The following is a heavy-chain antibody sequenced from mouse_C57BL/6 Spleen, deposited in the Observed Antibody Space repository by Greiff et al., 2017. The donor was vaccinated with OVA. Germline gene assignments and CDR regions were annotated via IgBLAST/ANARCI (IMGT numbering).Heavy chain of an antibody. CDR3: ARDNYSNYYFDY. CDR1: GYSITSGYY. D-gene: IGHD2-5*01. V-gene: IGHV3-6*01. J-gene: IGHJ2*01. CDR2: ISYDGSN. Sequence: DVKLQESGPGLVKPSQSLSLTCSVTGYSITSGYYWNWIRQFPGNKLEWMGYISYDGSNNYNPSLKNRISITRDTSKNQFFLKLNSVTTEDTATYYCARDNYSNYYFDYWGQGTTLTVSS.